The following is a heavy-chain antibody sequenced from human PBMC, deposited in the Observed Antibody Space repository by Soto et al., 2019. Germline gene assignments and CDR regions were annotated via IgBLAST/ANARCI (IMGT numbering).Heavy chain of an antibody. J-gene: IGHJ4*02. CDR1: GYTFSSYS. V-gene: IGHV1-18*04. CDR3: ARDNGYYDL. CDR2: ISTYSGNT. Sequence: GASVKVSCKTSGYTFSSYSINWVRQAPGQGLEWMAWISTYSGNTHYAERVQGRVTVTLDKSARTAFMEMGGLTPDDTAVYFCARDNGYYDLWGQGTLVTVS.